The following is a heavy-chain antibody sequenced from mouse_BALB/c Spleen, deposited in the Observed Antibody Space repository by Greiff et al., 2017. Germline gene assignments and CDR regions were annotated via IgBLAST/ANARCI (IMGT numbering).Heavy chain of an antibody. J-gene: IGHJ3*01. D-gene: IGHD2-14*01. CDR2: IDPANGNT. CDR3: ARYHYRYASFAY. CDR1: GFNIKDTY. V-gene: IGHV14-3*02. Sequence: DVQLQQSGAELVKPGASVKLSCTASGFNIKDTYMHWVKQRPEQGLEWIGRIDPANGNTKYDPKFQGKATITADTSSNTAYLQLSSLTSEDTAVYYCARYHYRYASFAYWGQGTLVTVSA.